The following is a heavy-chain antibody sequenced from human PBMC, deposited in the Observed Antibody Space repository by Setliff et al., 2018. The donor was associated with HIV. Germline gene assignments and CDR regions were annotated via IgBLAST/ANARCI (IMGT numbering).Heavy chain of an antibody. CDR3: ILLGMHGALNI. V-gene: IGHV3-15*01. Sequence: PGGSLRLSCAGSGFNFKNAWMSWVRQAPGKGLEWVGRIKSRVDGETTAYAAPLKGRFTISRDDSKNTLYPQMDSLSTEDTAVYYCILLGMHGALNIWGQGTMVTVSS. CDR2: IKSRVDGETT. D-gene: IGHD7-27*01. CDR1: GFNFKNAW. J-gene: IGHJ3*02.